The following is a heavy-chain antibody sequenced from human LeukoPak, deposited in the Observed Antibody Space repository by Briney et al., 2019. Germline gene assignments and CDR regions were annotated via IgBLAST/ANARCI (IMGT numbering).Heavy chain of an antibody. Sequence: PGGSLRLSCAASGFTFSSYSMNWVRQAPGKGLEWVSSISSSSSYIYYADSVKGRFTISRDNAKNSLYLQVNSLRAEDTAVYYCARDYTMIVVEPYFDYWGQGTLVTVSS. CDR3: ARDYTMIVVEPYFDY. D-gene: IGHD3-22*01. J-gene: IGHJ4*02. CDR2: ISSSSSYI. V-gene: IGHV3-21*01. CDR1: GFTFSSYS.